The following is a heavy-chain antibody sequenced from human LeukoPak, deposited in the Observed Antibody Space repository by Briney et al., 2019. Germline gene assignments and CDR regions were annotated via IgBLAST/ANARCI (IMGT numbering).Heavy chain of an antibody. D-gene: IGHD3-10*01. Sequence: GASVKVSCKASGYTFTDYWIGWVRQVPGKGLEWMGLIYPDDSDTRYTSSFQGQVTISADKSVNTAFLQWSSLKASDTAMYYCAKTYYYGSGTPADAFDIWGQGTMVTVSA. J-gene: IGHJ3*02. V-gene: IGHV5-51*03. CDR3: AKTYYYGSGTPADAFDI. CDR2: IYPDDSDT. CDR1: GYTFTDYW.